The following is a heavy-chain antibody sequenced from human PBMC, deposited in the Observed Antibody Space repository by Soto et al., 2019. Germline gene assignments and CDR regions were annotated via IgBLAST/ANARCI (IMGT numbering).Heavy chain of an antibody. CDR1: GDSVSSNSAG. J-gene: IGHJ6*02. V-gene: IGHV6-1*01. D-gene: IGHD3-10*01. Sequence: PXQALSLPSVISGDSVSSNSAGCNWIRHSPSRGLEWLGRTYYKSKWNNDYALSVKSRITINPDTSKNQFSLHLYSVTPEDTAVYYCTGITWFRGMDVWGQGTPVTVSS. CDR3: TGITWFRGMDV. CDR2: TYYKSKWNN.